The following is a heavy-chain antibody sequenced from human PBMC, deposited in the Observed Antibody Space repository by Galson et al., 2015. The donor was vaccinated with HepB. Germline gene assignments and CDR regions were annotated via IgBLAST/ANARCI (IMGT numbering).Heavy chain of an antibody. CDR1: GFSLSTSGMC. J-gene: IGHJ4*02. D-gene: IGHD6-13*01. Sequence: PALVKPTQTLTLTCTFSGFSLSTSGMCVSWIRQPPGKALEWLARIDWDDDKFYTISLKTRLIISKDTSKNQVVLTMTNMDPVDTATYYCARAQYSSSWYIDYWGQGTLVTVSS. V-gene: IGHV2-70*17. CDR3: ARAQYSSSWYIDY. CDR2: IDWDDDK.